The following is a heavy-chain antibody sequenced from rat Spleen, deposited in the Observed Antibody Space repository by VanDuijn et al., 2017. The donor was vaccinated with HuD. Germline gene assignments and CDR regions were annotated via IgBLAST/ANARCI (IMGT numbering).Heavy chain of an antibody. CDR2: IWNTGGT. CDR3: TSPFRWFAY. V-gene: IGHV2-41*01. CDR1: GFSLTSYH. Sequence: QVQLKESGPGLVQPSQTLSLTCTVSGFSLTSYHVHWVRQPPGKGLEWMGSIWNTGGTRYNSALKSRLSISRDTSKSQVFLKMNSLQTEDTAIYFCTSPFRWFAYWGQGTLVTVSS. J-gene: IGHJ3*01.